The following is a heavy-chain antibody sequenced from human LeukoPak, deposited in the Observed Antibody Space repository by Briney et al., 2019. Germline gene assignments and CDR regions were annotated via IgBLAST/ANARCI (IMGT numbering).Heavy chain of an antibody. Sequence: QPGGSLRLSCAASGFTFSSYAMHWVRQAPGKGLEWVAVISCDGSNKYYADSVKGRFTISRDNSKNTLYLQMNSLRAEDTAVYYCARIEDGYNLVILGAFDIWGQGTMVTVSS. CDR1: GFTFSSYA. CDR3: ARIEDGYNLVILGAFDI. D-gene: IGHD5-24*01. V-gene: IGHV3-30-3*01. J-gene: IGHJ3*02. CDR2: ISCDGSNK.